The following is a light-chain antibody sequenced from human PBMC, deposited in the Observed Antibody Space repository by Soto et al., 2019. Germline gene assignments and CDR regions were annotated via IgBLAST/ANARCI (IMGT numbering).Light chain of an antibody. Sequence: QSALTQPPSASGSPGQSVTISCTGTNSDIGIYDFVSWYRQHPGKAPKLLIYEVSKRPSGVPDRFSGSKSGNTASLTVSDLQTEDAADYFCSAYAGTNDLGVFGGGTKLTVL. J-gene: IGLJ3*02. V-gene: IGLV2-8*01. CDR3: SAYAGTNDLGV. CDR2: EVS. CDR1: NSDIGIYDF.